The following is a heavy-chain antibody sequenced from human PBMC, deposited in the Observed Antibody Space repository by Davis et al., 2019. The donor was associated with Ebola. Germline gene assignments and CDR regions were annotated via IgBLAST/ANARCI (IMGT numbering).Heavy chain of an antibody. CDR2: INPSGGST. V-gene: IGHV1-46*01. J-gene: IGHJ4*02. Sequence: ASVKVSCKASGYTFTSYYMHWVRQAPGQGLEWMGIINPSGGSTSYAQKFQGRVTMTRDTSTSTVYMELRSLRSDDTAVYYCARTTRIAVAVYWGQGTLVTVSS. D-gene: IGHD6-19*01. CDR3: ARTTRIAVAVY. CDR1: GYTFTSYY.